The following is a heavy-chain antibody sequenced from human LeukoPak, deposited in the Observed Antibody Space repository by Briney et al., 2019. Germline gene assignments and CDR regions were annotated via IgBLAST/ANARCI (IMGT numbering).Heavy chain of an antibody. J-gene: IGHJ4*02. D-gene: IGHD3-10*01. V-gene: IGHV4-31*03. CDR3: ARGRYYNVFFDY. CDR1: GGSISSGGYY. Sequence: SETLSLTCTVSGGSISSGGYYWSWIRQHPGKGLEWIGYICYSGSTYYNPSLKSRVTISVDTSKNQFSLKLSSVTAADTAVYYCARGRYYNVFFDYWGQGTLVTVSS. CDR2: ICYSGST.